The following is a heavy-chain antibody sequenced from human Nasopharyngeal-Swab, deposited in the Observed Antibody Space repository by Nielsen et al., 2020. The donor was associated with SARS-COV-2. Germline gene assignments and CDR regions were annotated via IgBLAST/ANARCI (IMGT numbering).Heavy chain of an antibody. CDR1: GGSISSYY. Sequence: SETLSLTCTVSGGSISSYYWSWIRQPPGKGLEWIGYIYYSGSTNYNPSLKSRVTISVDTSKNQSSLKLSSVTAADTAVYYCARVTTPAYYYYMDVWGKGTTVTVSS. CDR3: ARVTTPAYYYYMDV. CDR2: IYYSGST. V-gene: IGHV4-59*01. D-gene: IGHD1-14*01. J-gene: IGHJ6*03.